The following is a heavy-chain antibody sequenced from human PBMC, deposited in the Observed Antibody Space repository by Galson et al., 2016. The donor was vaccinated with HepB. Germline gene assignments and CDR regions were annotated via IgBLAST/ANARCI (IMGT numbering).Heavy chain of an antibody. CDR2: SGSGGPT. Sequence: SLRLSCAASGFTFSSYAISWVRQAPGKGLEWVSSSGSGGPTYYADSVKGRFTISRDNSKNTLFLQMHSLRADDTAVYYCAKSVLEYDILTGYYRRGADYWGKGTLVTVSS. CDR3: AKSVLEYDILTGYYRRGADY. D-gene: IGHD3-9*01. V-gene: IGHV3-23*01. CDR1: GFTFSSYA. J-gene: IGHJ4*02.